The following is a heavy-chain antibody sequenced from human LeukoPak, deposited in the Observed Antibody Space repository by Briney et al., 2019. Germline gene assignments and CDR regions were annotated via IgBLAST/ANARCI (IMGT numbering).Heavy chain of an antibody. Sequence: PGGSLRLSCAASGFTFSDEYMSWIRQAPGKGLEWISCVSNSGSSIYYADSVKGRFSISRDNVKNSLYLQMNSLRVEDTAVYYCARDGAYNASNFWGQGTMVAVSS. V-gene: IGHV3-11*01. CDR3: ARDGAYNASNF. D-gene: IGHD1-14*01. CDR2: VSNSGSSI. CDR1: GFTFSDEY. J-gene: IGHJ3*01.